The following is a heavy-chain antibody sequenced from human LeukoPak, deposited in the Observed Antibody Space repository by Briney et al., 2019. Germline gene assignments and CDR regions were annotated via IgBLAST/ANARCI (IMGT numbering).Heavy chain of an antibody. V-gene: IGHV3-73*01. D-gene: IGHD1-26*01. J-gene: IGHJ5*02. CDR1: GFTFSDSS. CDR2: MEKELNGYAT. CDR3: TRDSGTYNWLDP. Sequence: GGSLKLSCAASGFTFSDSSIHWVRQASGKGLEWIGLMEKELNGYATAYAASVRGRFTISRDDSQNTAYLQMDSLKTEDTALYYCTRDSGTYNWLDPWGQGALVTVSS.